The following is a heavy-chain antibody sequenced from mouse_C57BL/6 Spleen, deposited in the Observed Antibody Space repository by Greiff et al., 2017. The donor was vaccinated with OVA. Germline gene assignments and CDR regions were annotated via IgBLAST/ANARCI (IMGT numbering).Heavy chain of an antibody. D-gene: IGHD1-1*01. J-gene: IGHJ1*03. V-gene: IGHV1-9*01. Sequence: QVQLQQSGAELMKPGASVKLSCKATGYTFTGYWIEWVKQRPGHGLEWIGEILPGSGSTNYNEKFKGKATFTADTSSNTAYMQLSSLTTEDSAIYYCARRGYYVSRALYWYFDVWGTGTTVTVSS. CDR1: GYTFTGYW. CDR3: ARRGYYVSRALYWYFDV. CDR2: ILPGSGST.